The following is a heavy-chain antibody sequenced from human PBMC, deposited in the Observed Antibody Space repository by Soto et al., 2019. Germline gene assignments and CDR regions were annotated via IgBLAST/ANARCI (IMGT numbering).Heavy chain of an antibody. Sequence: QVQLVQSGAEVKKPGASVKGSCKASGYTFTSYGISGVRQAAGQGREWMGWISAYNGNTNYAQKLQGRVTMTTDTATSTAYMELMSLRSDDTDVYAFARYDFLSPFDSWGQGTLVTVSS. J-gene: IGHJ4*02. CDR1: GYTFTSYG. V-gene: IGHV1-18*01. D-gene: IGHD3-3*01. CDR2: ISAYNGNT. CDR3: ARYDFLSPFDS.